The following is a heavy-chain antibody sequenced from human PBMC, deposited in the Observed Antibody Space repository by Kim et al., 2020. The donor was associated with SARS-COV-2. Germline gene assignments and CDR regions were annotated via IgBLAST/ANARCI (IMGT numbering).Heavy chain of an antibody. D-gene: IGHD3-10*01. Sequence: KSRVTISVDTSKNQFSLKLSYVTAADTAVYYCARQGMVRGVYYYYGMDVWGQGTTVTVSS. J-gene: IGHJ6*02. CDR3: ARQGMVRGVYYYYGMDV. V-gene: IGHV4-39*01.